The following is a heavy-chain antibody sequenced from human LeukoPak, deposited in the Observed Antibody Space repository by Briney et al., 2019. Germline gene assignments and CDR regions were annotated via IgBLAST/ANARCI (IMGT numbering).Heavy chain of an antibody. CDR1: GFTFSNYG. J-gene: IGHJ3*02. V-gene: IGHV3-21*06. D-gene: IGHD3-10*01. CDR2: TDASGNYI. Sequence: GGSLRLSCEASGFTFSNYGMNWVRQAPGKGLEWVSFTDASGNYIYYGDSVKGRFTISRDNARNLLFLQMNGLRAEDTAVYYCARGRSITLLRGVAMSDGFDIWGQGAMVAVSS. CDR3: ARGRSITLLRGVAMSDGFDI.